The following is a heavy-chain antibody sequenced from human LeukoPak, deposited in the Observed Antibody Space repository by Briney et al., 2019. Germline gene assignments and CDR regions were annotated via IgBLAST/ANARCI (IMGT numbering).Heavy chain of an antibody. CDR3: AKDQVVVVAATHYYYYGMDV. Sequence: GGSLRLSCAASGFTFSSYSMNWVRQAPGKGLEWVSAISGSGGSTYYADSVKGRFTISRDNSKNTLYLQMNSLRAEDTAVYYCAKDQVVVVAATHYYYYGMDVWGQGTTVTVSS. D-gene: IGHD2-15*01. CDR2: ISGSGGST. J-gene: IGHJ6*02. V-gene: IGHV3-23*01. CDR1: GFTFSSYS.